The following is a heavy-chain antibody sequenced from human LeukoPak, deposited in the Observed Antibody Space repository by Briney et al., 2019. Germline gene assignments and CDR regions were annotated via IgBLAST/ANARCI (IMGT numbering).Heavy chain of an antibody. D-gene: IGHD3-9*01. CDR2: IYYSGST. CDR1: GGSISSRSHY. J-gene: IGHJ4*02. Sequence: SETLSLTCTVSGGSISSRSHYWCWIRQPPGKGLEWLGSIYYSGSTSYNPSLKRRVTISVDTSKNQFSLKLSAVTAPDTAVYYCARRNDLAGSTFDYWGQGALVTVSS. V-gene: IGHV4-39*01. CDR3: ARRNDLAGSTFDY.